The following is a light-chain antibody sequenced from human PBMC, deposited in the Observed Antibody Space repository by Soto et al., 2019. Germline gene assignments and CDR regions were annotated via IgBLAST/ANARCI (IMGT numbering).Light chain of an antibody. Sequence: ALTQPASVSGSPGQSITISCTGTSSDVGSYNLVSWYQQHPGKAPKLMIYEGSKRPSGVSNRFSGSKSGNTASLTISGLQAEDEADYYCCSYAGSSTYVVFGGGTKVTVL. CDR2: EGS. CDR1: SSDVGSYNL. V-gene: IGLV2-23*01. J-gene: IGLJ2*01. CDR3: CSYAGSSTYVV.